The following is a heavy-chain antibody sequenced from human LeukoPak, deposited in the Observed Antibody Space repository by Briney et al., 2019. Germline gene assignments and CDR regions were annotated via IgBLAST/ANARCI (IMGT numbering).Heavy chain of an antibody. CDR3: ARGRGYYDAFDT. CDR1: GGSISSDY. CDR2: IYYSGET. Sequence: PSGTLSLTCTVSGGSISSDYWFWIRQSPEKGLEWTGYIYYSGETNYNPPLKSRVTISVDTSKKQFSLRLTSVTAADTAVYYCARGRGYYDAFDTWGQGTMVTVSS. D-gene: IGHD3-22*01. V-gene: IGHV4-59*12. J-gene: IGHJ3*02.